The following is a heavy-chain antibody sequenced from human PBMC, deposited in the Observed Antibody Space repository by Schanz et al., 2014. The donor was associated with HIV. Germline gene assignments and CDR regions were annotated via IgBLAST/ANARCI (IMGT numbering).Heavy chain of an antibody. CDR3: AKDRRRDYYYESSGYLDF. CDR2: MTTNDRI. D-gene: IGHD3-22*01. CDR1: GFTFSNYA. V-gene: IGHV3-23*01. Sequence: EVQLLESGGGLVQPGGSLRLSCAASGFTFSNYAMTWVRQAPGKGLEWVSVMTTNDRIYYAESVKGRFTISRDTSTNTLYLQMSGLRAEDTAIYFCAKDRRRDYYYESSGYLDFWGQGTLVTVSS. J-gene: IGHJ4*02.